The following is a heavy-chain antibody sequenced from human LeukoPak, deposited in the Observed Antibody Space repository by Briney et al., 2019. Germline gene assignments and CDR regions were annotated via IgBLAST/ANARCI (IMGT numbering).Heavy chain of an antibody. J-gene: IGHJ4*02. D-gene: IGHD3-3*01. CDR1: GYTFTGYY. CDR3: ARDWSGYRQNNNDC. V-gene: IGHV1-2*02. CDR2: INPNSGGT. Sequence: ASVKVSCXASGYTFTGYYMHWVRQAPGQGLEWMGWINPNSGGTNYAQKFQGRVTMTRDTSISTAYMELSRLRSDDTAVYYCARDWSGYRQNNNDCWGQGTLVTVSS.